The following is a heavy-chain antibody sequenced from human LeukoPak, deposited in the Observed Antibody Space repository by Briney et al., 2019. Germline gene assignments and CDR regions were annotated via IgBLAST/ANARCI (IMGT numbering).Heavy chain of an antibody. J-gene: IGHJ4*02. Sequence: ASVKVSCKASGYTFTRCGVSWVRQAPGQGLEWVGWIGSYNGNTNYAQRLQDRITVTTDTSTSTAYMELSSLRSDDTAMYYCARAGAEVTSHFDSWGQGTLVTVSS. CDR2: IGSYNGNT. V-gene: IGHV1-18*01. CDR1: GYTFTRCG. D-gene: IGHD2-21*02. CDR3: ARAGAEVTSHFDS.